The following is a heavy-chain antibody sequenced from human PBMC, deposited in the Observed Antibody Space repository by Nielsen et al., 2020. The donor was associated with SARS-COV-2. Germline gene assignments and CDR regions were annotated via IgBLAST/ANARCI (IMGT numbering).Heavy chain of an antibody. CDR3: ASIAAADTTSYYYYGMDV. CDR2: IWYDGSNK. D-gene: IGHD6-13*01. CDR1: GFTFSSYG. J-gene: IGHJ6*02. Sequence: GGSLRLSCAASGFTFSSYGMHWVRQAPGKGLEWVAVIWYDGSNKYYADSVKGRFTISRDNSKNTLYLQMNSLRAEDTAVYYCASIAAADTTSYYYYGMDVWGQGTTVTVSS. V-gene: IGHV3-33*01.